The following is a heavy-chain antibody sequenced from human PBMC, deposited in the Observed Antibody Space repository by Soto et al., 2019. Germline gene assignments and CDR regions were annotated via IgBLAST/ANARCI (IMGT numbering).Heavy chain of an antibody. CDR3: ARQPS. CDR2: IKQDGGEI. Sequence: HPGGSLRLSCPASEFAYSNIWMSWVRQSPEKGLEWVANIKQDGGEIYYVDSVKGRFTISRDNAKNSLYLQMNSLRAEDTAVYYCARQPSWGQGTLVTVSS. V-gene: IGHV3-7*01. CDR1: EFAYSNIW. J-gene: IGHJ5*02.